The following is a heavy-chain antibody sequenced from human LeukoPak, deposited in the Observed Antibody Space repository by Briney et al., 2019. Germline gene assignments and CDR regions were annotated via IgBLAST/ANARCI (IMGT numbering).Heavy chain of an antibody. CDR2: INHSGSS. Sequence: SETLSLTCAVYGGSFSAYYWTWIRQPPGKGLEWIGEINHSGSSNYNSSLRSRVTISVDTSYKQFSLRLSSVTAADTAVYYCAPRGDIEHSYVYGKWFDPWGQGTRATVSS. D-gene: IGHD5-18*01. CDR1: GGSFSAYY. V-gene: IGHV4-34*01. J-gene: IGHJ5*02. CDR3: APRGDIEHSYVYGKWFDP.